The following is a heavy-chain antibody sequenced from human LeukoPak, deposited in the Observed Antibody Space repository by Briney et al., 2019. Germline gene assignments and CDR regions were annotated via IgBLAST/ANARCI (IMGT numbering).Heavy chain of an antibody. Sequence: PSETLSLTCTVSGGSVSSGSYYWSWIRQPPGKGLEWIGYIYYSGSTNYNPSLKSRVTISVDTSKNQFSLKLSSVTAADTAVCYCARTAYCSGGSCYLGYWGQGTLVTVSS. J-gene: IGHJ4*02. V-gene: IGHV4-61*01. CDR1: GGSVSSGSYY. D-gene: IGHD2-15*01. CDR2: IYYSGST. CDR3: ARTAYCSGGSCYLGY.